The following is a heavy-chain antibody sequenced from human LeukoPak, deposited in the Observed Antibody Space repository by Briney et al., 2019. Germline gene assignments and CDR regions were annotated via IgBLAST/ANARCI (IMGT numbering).Heavy chain of an antibody. J-gene: IGHJ4*02. Sequence: SVKVSCKASGGTFSSYAISWVRQAPGQGLEWMGGIIPIFGTANYAQKFQGRVTITADESTSTAYMELSSLRSEDTAVYYCARDKGYCSSTSCPEPFDYWGQGTLVTVSS. CDR3: ARDKGYCSSTSCPEPFDY. D-gene: IGHD2-2*01. V-gene: IGHV1-69*13. CDR1: GGTFSSYA. CDR2: IIPIFGTA.